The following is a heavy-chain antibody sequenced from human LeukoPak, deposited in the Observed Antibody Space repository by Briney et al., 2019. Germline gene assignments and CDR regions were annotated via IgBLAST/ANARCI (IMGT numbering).Heavy chain of an antibody. Sequence: GGSLRLSCAASGFTFSSYAMSWVRQAPGKGLEWVSAISGSGGSTYYADSVKGRFTISRDNSKNTLYLQINSLRAEDTAIYYCAKGAGYCSGGSCYSVSWGQGTLVTVSS. CDR1: GFTFSSYA. CDR2: ISGSGGST. J-gene: IGHJ5*02. CDR3: AKGAGYCSGGSCYSVS. D-gene: IGHD2-15*01. V-gene: IGHV3-23*01.